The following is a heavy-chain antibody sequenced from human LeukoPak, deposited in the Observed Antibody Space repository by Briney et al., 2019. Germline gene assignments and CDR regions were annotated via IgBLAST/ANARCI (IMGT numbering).Heavy chain of an antibody. Sequence: SVKVSCKASGGTFSSYAISWVRQAPGQGLEWMGGIIPIFGTANYAQKFQGRVTITTDESTSTAYMELSSLRSKDTAVYYCALSWGAYSENYYFDYWGQGSLVTVSS. V-gene: IGHV1-69*05. CDR2: IIPIFGTA. D-gene: IGHD3-16*01. J-gene: IGHJ4*02. CDR3: ALSWGAYSENYYFDY. CDR1: GGTFSSYA.